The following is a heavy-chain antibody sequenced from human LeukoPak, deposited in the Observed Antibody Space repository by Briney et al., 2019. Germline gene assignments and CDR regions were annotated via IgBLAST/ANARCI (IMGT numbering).Heavy chain of an antibody. CDR2: INHSGST. CDR3: ARDKIAVAGNFDY. D-gene: IGHD6-19*01. V-gene: IGHV4-34*01. CDR1: GGSFSGYY. Sequence: PSETLSLTCAVYGGSFSGYYWSWIRQPPGKGLEWIGEINHSGSTNYNPSLKSRVTISVDTSKNQFSLKLSSVTAADTAVYFCARDKIAVAGNFDYWGQGTLVTVSS. J-gene: IGHJ4*02.